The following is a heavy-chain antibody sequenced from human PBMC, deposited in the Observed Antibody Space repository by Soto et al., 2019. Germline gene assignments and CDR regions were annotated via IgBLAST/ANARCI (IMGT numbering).Heavy chain of an antibody. D-gene: IGHD6-6*01. J-gene: IGHJ4*02. V-gene: IGHV3-30*18. CDR1: GFTFSSYG. CDR2: ISYDGSNK. Sequence: PGGSLRLSCAASGFTFSSYGMHWVRQAPGKGLEWVAVISYDGSNKYYADSVKGRFTISRDNSKNTLYLQMNSLRAEDTAVYYCAKGIAARGPFDYWGQGTLVTVSS. CDR3: AKGIAARGPFDY.